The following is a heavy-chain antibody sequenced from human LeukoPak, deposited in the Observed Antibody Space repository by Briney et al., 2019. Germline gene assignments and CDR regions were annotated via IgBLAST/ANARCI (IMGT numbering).Heavy chain of an antibody. CDR3: AKRGGIQLWPWYYFDY. J-gene: IGHJ4*02. D-gene: IGHD5-18*01. Sequence: GGSLRLSCAAPGFTFSSYAMSWVRQAPGKGLEWVSAISGSGGSTYYADSVKGRFTISRDNSKNTLYLQMNSLRAEDTAVYYCAKRGGIQLWPWYYFDYWGQGTLVTVSS. V-gene: IGHV3-23*01. CDR1: GFTFSSYA. CDR2: ISGSGGST.